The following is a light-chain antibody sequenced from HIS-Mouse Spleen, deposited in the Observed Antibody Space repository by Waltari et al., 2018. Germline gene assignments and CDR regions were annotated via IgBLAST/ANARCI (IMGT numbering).Light chain of an antibody. Sequence: QSALTQPASVSGSPGQSITISCTGTSSDVGSYNLVSWYQQHPGKAPKLMIYEGSKRPSGLSNRFSGSKSGNTASLTISGLQAEDEADYYCCSYAGSSTVVFGGGTKLTVL. CDR3: CSYAGSSTVV. V-gene: IGLV2-23*01. J-gene: IGLJ2*01. CDR1: SSDVGSYNL. CDR2: EGS.